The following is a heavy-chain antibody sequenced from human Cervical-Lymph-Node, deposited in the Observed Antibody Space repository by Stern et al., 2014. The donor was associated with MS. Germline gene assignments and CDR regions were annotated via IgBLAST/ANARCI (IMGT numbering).Heavy chain of an antibody. V-gene: IGHV4-59*08. CDR2: IYYSGST. J-gene: IGHJ4*02. CDR1: GGSISSYY. CDR3: ARSHQQLVVDY. D-gene: IGHD6-13*01. Sequence: VQLVESGPGLVKPSETLSLTCTVSGGSISSYYWSWIRQPPGKGLEWIGYIYYSGSTNYNPSLKSRVTISVDTSKNQFSLNLCSVTAADTAVYYCARSHQQLVVDYGGQGTLVTVA.